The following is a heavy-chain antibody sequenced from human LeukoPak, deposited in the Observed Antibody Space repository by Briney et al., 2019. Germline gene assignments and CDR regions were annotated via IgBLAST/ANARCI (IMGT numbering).Heavy chain of an antibody. D-gene: IGHD1-26*01. CDR1: GYTFTSYY. CDR3: ARDNLSGATYDY. CDR2: INPSGGNT. V-gene: IGHV1-46*01. J-gene: IGHJ4*02. Sequence: ASVKVSCKASGYTFTSYYMHWVRQDPGQGLEWMGIINPSGGNTSYAQKFQGRVTMTRDTSTSTDYMELSSLRSEDTAVYYCARDNLSGATYDYWAREPWSPSPQ.